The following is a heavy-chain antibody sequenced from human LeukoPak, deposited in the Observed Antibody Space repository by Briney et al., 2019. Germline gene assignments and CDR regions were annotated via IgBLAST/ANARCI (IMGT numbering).Heavy chain of an antibody. D-gene: IGHD3-10*01. CDR1: GGSITTTTYY. CDR3: ARTRGFGELLGGGFDP. J-gene: IGHJ5*02. CDR2: SYYSGNT. Sequence: SETLSLTCTLSGGSITTTTYYWGWIRQPPGKGLEWIGSSYYSGNTYYNPSLKSRLTISIDTSRKQFSLKLSSVTAADTAVYYCARTRGFGELLGGGFDPWGQGTLVTVSS. V-gene: IGHV4-39*01.